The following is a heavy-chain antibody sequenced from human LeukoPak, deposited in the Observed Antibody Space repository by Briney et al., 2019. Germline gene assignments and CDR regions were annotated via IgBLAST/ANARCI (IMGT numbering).Heavy chain of an antibody. CDR3: ARDLISVAGFDP. V-gene: IGHV3-48*04. CDR2: ISWNSGSI. J-gene: IGHJ5*02. D-gene: IGHD6-19*01. Sequence: GGSLRLSCAASGFTFSSYSMNWVRQAPGKGLEWVSGISWNSGSIGYADSVKGRFTISRDNAKNSLYLQMNSLRVEDTAVYYCARDLISVAGFDPWGQGTLVTVSS. CDR1: GFTFSSYS.